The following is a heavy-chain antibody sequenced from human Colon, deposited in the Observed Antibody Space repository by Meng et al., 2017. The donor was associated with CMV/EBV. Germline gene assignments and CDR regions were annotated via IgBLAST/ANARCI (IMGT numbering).Heavy chain of an antibody. V-gene: IGHV3-30*03. Sequence: GGPLRLSCVASGFNFNQFWMSWVRQAPGKGLEWVAIISHDGGNKYFADSVKGRFTISRDNSQHTVNLQMSSLRDDDTAVYYCARASNSSFDPWGQGTLVTVSS. CDR1: GFNFNQFW. CDR2: ISHDGGNK. D-gene: IGHD4-11*01. CDR3: ARASNSSFDP. J-gene: IGHJ5*02.